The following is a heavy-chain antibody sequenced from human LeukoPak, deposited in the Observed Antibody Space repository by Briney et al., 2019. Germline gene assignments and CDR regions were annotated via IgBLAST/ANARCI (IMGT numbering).Heavy chain of an antibody. J-gene: IGHJ6*02. CDR2: ISPYNGNT. CDR1: GYTFTNYG. V-gene: IGHV1-18*01. D-gene: IGHD4-17*01. CDR3: ARGGEHDYGETFFWKPMDV. Sequence: GASVKVSCKASGYTFTNYGISWVRQAPGQGLEWMGWISPYNGNTNYVQKLQGRVTMTTDTSTSTAYMELRSLRPEDTAVYFCARGGEHDYGETFFWKPMDVWGHGTTVTVSS.